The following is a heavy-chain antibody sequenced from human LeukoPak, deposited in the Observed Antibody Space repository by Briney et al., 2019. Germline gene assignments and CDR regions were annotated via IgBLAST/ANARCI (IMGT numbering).Heavy chain of an antibody. CDR1: GFTFSSYW. D-gene: IGHD6-19*01. CDR3: AGDRGAVEFDY. CDR2: IKQDGSEK. Sequence: GGSLRLSCAASGFTFSSYWMSWVRQAPGKGLEWVANIKQDGSEKYYVDSVKGRFTISRDNAKNSLYLQMNSLRAEDTAVYYCAGDRGAVEFDYWGQGTLVTVSS. V-gene: IGHV3-7*01. J-gene: IGHJ4*02.